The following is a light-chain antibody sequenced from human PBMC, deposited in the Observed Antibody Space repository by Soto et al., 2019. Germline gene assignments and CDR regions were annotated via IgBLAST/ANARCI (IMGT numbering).Light chain of an antibody. Sequence: EVVMTQSPATLSVSPGERATLSCRASQSVITNLAWYQQKPGQSPRLLIYGGSTRATAFQARFSGSGSGTEFTLTIRSLQSEDFAVYYCKQYNNWPITFGQGTRLEIK. CDR1: QSVITN. CDR3: KQYNNWPIT. J-gene: IGKJ5*01. V-gene: IGKV3-15*01. CDR2: GGS.